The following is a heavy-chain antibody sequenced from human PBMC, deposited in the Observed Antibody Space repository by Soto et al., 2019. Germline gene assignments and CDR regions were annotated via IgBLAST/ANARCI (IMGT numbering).Heavy chain of an antibody. V-gene: IGHV6-1*01. CDR2: TYYRSRWYN. J-gene: IGHJ5*02. CDR3: ARDNTYYDFWSGYSPRNWFDP. D-gene: IGHD3-3*01. CDR1: GDRVSSNSAA. Sequence: HTLSLTCAIXGDRVSSNSAAWNWIRQSPSRGLEWLGRTYYRSRWYNDYAVSVKSRITINPDTSKNQFSLQLNSVTPEDTAVYYCARDNTYYDFWSGYSPRNWFDPWGQGTLVTVSS.